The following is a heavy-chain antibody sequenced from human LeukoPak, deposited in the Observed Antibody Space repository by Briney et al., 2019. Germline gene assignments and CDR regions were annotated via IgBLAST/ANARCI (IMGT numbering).Heavy chain of an antibody. D-gene: IGHD4-23*01. V-gene: IGHV1-46*01. CDR2: INPSGGST. J-gene: IGHJ4*02. CDR1: GYTFTSYY. Sequence: ASVKVSCKASGYTFTSYYMHWVRQAPGQGLEWTGIINPSGGSTSYAQKFQGRVTMTRDTSTSTVYMELSSLRSEDTAVYYCARASTVVTPLAYWGQGTLVTVSS. CDR3: ARASTVVTPLAY.